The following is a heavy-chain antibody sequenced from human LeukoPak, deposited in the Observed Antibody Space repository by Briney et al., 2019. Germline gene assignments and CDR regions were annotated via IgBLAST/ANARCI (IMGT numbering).Heavy chain of an antibody. Sequence: PGGSLRLSCAASGFIFDDYGMHGVRHAPGKGLEGVSGISWNSGNIGYADSVKGRFTISRDNAKNSLYLQMNSLRVEDTALYYCVKADLYGESAGFDYWGQGTLVTVSS. J-gene: IGHJ4*02. CDR1: GFIFDDYG. V-gene: IGHV3-9*01. CDR2: ISWNSGNI. CDR3: VKADLYGESAGFDY. D-gene: IGHD4/OR15-4a*01.